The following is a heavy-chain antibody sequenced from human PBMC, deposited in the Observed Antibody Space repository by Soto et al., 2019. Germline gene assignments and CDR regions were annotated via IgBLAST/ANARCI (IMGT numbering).Heavy chain of an antibody. CDR3: AREGHDFWSGLPDGMDV. CDR1: GGSISSYY. Sequence: SETLSLPCTVSGGSISSYYWSWIRQPPGKGLEWIGYIYYSGSTNYNPSLKSRVTISVDTSKNQFSLKLSSVTAADTAVYYCAREGHDFWSGLPDGMDVWGQGTTVTVSS. CDR2: IYYSGST. J-gene: IGHJ6*02. V-gene: IGHV4-59*01. D-gene: IGHD3-3*01.